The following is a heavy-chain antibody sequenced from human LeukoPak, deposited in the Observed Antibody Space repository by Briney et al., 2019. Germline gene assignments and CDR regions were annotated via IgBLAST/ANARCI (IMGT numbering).Heavy chain of an antibody. D-gene: IGHD2-8*01. CDR2: MNPNSGNT. V-gene: IGHV1-8*01. J-gene: IGHJ4*02. CDR3: ARIAHRYCTNGVCYKPLGY. CDR1: GYTFTSYD. Sequence: ASVKVSCKASGYTFTSYDINWVRQATGQGVEWMGWMNPNSGNTGYAQKFQGRVTMTRNTSISTAYMELSSLRSEDTAVYYCARIAHRYCTNGVCYKPLGYWGQGTLVTVSS.